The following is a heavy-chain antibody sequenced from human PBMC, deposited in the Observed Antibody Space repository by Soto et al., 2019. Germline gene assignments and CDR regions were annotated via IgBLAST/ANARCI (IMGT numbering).Heavy chain of an antibody. Sequence: GGSLRLSCAASAFTFSNYAMSWVRQAPGKGLEWVSAISVSGGFTYYTDSVKGRFTISRDNSKNTLYLQMNSLRAEDTAIYYCAKENYGDYGFDYWGQGTLVTVSS. CDR2: ISVSGGFT. V-gene: IGHV3-23*01. J-gene: IGHJ4*02. D-gene: IGHD4-17*01. CDR1: AFTFSNYA. CDR3: AKENYGDYGFDY.